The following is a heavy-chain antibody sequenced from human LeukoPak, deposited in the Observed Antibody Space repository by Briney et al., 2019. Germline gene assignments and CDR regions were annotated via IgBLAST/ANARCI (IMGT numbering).Heavy chain of an antibody. V-gene: IGHV3-11*04. Sequence: PGGSLRLSCAASGFTFSDYYMSWIRQAPGKGLEWVSYISSSGTTIYYADSVKGRFTISRDNAKNSLYLQMSSLRAEDTAVYYCASEYEQPLDYWGQGALVTVSS. J-gene: IGHJ4*02. D-gene: IGHD2-8*01. CDR3: ASEYEQPLDY. CDR1: GFTFSDYY. CDR2: ISSSGTTI.